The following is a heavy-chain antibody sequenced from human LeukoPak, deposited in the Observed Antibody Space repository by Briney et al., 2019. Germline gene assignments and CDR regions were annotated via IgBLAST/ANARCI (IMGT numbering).Heavy chain of an antibody. CDR2: IYYSGST. D-gene: IGHD2-8*01. CDR1: GGSISTYY. J-gene: IGHJ3*02. CDR3: ASGVGSGEAFDI. V-gene: IGHV4-59*01. Sequence: SETLSLTCTVSGGSISTYYWSWIRQPPGKGLEWVGNIYYSGSTIYNPSLKSRVTISVDTSKNQFSLKLSSVTAADTAVYYCASGVGSGEAFDIWGQGTMVTVSS.